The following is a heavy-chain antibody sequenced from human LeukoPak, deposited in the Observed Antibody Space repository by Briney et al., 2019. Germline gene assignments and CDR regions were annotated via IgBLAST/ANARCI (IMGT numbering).Heavy chain of an antibody. D-gene: IGHD3-22*01. CDR1: GYTFTSYY. V-gene: IGHV1-46*01. J-gene: IGHJ4*02. CDR2: INPSGGST. Sequence: GASVKVSCKASGYTFTSYYMHWVRQAPGQGLEWMGIINPSGGSTSYAQKFQGRVTMTRDTSTSTVYMELSSLRSEDTAVYYCARSQYYYASSGYWPGYWGQGTLVTASS. CDR3: ARSQYYYASSGYWPGY.